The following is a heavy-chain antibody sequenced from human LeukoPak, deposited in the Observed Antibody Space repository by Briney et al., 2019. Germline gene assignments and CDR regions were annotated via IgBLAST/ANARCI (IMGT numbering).Heavy chain of an antibody. CDR3: AKGDRWDSISMVRGVGDAFDI. CDR1: GFTFSSYS. V-gene: IGHV3-21*03. D-gene: IGHD3-10*01. Sequence: GGSLRLSCAASGFTFSSYSMNWVRQAPGKGLEWVSSISSSSSYIYYADSVKGRFTISRDNAKNSLYLQMNSLRAEDTAVYYCAKGDRWDSISMVRGVGDAFDIWGQGTMVTVSS. CDR2: ISSSSSYI. J-gene: IGHJ3*02.